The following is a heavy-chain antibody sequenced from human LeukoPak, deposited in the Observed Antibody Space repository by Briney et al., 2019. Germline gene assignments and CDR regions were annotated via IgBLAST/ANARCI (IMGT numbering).Heavy chain of an antibody. J-gene: IGHJ3*02. CDR3: ARANYYDTSGYSRGAFDI. Sequence: SETLSLTCSVSGYSISSAYYWGWIRQPPGKGLEWIGTMYHSGSTNYNPSLKSRVTISVDTSKNQFSLNLRSVTAADTAVYYCARANYYDTSGYSRGAFDIWGQGTMVTVSS. V-gene: IGHV4-38-2*02. D-gene: IGHD3-22*01. CDR1: GYSISSAYY. CDR2: MYHSGST.